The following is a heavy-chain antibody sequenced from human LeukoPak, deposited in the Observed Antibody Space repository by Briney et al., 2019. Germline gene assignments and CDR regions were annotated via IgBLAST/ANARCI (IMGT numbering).Heavy chain of an antibody. D-gene: IGHD2-21*02. CDR1: GGSISSSSYY. J-gene: IGHJ4*02. CDR3: ARRLEVVTSSDYFDY. V-gene: IGHV4-39*01. Sequence: SETLSLTCTVSGGSISSSSYYWGWIRQPPGKGLEWIGSIYYSGSTYYNPSLKSRVTISVDTSKNQFSLKLSSVTVADTAVYYCARRLEVVTSSDYFDYWGQGTLVTVSS. CDR2: IYYSGST.